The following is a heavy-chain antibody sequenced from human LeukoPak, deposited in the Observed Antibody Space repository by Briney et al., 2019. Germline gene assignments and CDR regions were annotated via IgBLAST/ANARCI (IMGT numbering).Heavy chain of an antibody. CDR3: ARDYYCSSTSCYHDDVRWFDP. CDR1: GGSISSGGYY. D-gene: IGHD2-2*01. CDR2: IYHSGST. Sequence: SETLSLTCTVSGGSISSGGYYWSWIRQPPGKGLEWIGYIYHSGSTYYNPSLKSRVTISVDRSKNQFSLKLSSVTAADTAVYYCARDYYCSSTSCYHDDVRWFDPWGQGTLVTVSS. V-gene: IGHV4-30-2*01. J-gene: IGHJ5*02.